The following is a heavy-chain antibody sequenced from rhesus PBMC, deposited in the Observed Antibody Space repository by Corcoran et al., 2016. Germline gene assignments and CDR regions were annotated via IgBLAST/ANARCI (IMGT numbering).Heavy chain of an antibody. Sequence: QVQLQQWGEGLVKPSETLSLTCAVYGGSVSGYWWGWIRQPPGRGLAWIGRIRSGGRTNYNPSLHSRVIISIDTSKNQFSLNLSSVTAADTALYYCARHAPIVGTVTRSGFDYWGQGVLVTVSS. CDR2: IRSGGRT. CDR1: GGSVSGYW. V-gene: IGHV4-160*01. D-gene: IGHD5-24*01. CDR3: ARHAPIVGTVTRSGFDY. J-gene: IGHJ4*01.